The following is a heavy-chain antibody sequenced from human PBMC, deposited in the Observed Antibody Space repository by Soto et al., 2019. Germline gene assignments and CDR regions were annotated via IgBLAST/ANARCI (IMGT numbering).Heavy chain of an antibody. CDR1: GGTFSSYA. CDR2: IIPIFGTA. J-gene: IGHJ6*02. CDR3: ATRIAWLRGMDV. D-gene: IGHD5-12*01. V-gene: IGHV1-69*13. Sequence: SVEVSCKASGGTFSSYAISWVRQAPGQGLEWMGGIIPIFGTANYAQKFQGRVTITADESTRTAYMELSRLRSEDTAVYYCATRIAWLRGMDVWGPGTTLTVYS.